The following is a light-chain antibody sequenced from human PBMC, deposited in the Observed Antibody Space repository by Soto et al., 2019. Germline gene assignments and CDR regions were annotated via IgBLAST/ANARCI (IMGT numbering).Light chain of an antibody. Sequence: DIQMTQSPSTLSASVGDRVTITCRASQSISNRLAWYQQKPGKAPKVLIYDASSLESGVPSRFSGSGSGTEFILTISSLQPDDFASYCCQHYGRMWTFGQGTKVEMK. CDR3: QHYGRMWT. V-gene: IGKV1-5*01. CDR1: QSISNR. CDR2: DAS. J-gene: IGKJ1*01.